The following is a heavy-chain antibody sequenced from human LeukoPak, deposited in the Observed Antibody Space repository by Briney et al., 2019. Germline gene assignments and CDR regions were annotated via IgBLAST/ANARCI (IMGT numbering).Heavy chain of an antibody. V-gene: IGHV4-38-2*01. J-gene: IGHJ4*02. D-gene: IGHD3-10*01. Sequence: SETLSLTCAVSGYSISSGYDWGWIRQPPGKGLEYIGSIYHNGRTYYNPSLKSRVTISVDTSRNQFSLKLTSVTAAADTAVYYCASSVRGTAWLNRWGQGTLVTVSS. CDR2: IYHNGRT. CDR3: ASSVRGTAWLNR. CDR1: GYSISSGYD.